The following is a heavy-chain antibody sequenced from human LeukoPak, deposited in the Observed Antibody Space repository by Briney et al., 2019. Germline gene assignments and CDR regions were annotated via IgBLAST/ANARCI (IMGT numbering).Heavy chain of an antibody. D-gene: IGHD5-24*01. CDR3: AKDTVRGKPATHGIDY. V-gene: IGHV3-30*02. CDR2: IWYGGSNK. J-gene: IGHJ4*02. Sequence: QPGGSLRLSCAASGFTFSSYGMHWVRQAPGKGLEWVAVIWYGGSNKYYADSMKGRFTISRDNSKNTLYLQMNSLRAEDTAVYYCAKDTVRGKPATHGIDYWGQGTLVTVSS. CDR1: GFTFSSYG.